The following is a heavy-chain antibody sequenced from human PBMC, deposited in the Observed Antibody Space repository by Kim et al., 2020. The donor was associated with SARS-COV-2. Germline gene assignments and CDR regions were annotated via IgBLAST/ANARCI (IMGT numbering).Heavy chain of an antibody. D-gene: IGHD1-1*01. V-gene: IGHV1-24*01. Sequence: TIYAQKCQGRVTMTEDTSTDTAYMELSSLRSEDTAVYYCATAYKSNWFDPWGQGTLVTVSS. CDR3: ATAYKSNWFDP. J-gene: IGHJ5*02. CDR2: T.